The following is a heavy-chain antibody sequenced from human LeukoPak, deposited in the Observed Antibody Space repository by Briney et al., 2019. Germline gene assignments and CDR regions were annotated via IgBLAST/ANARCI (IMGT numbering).Heavy chain of an antibody. CDR2: ISYDGSNK. CDR3: ARDQTLGAIAVAGLDY. CDR1: GFTFSSYA. J-gene: IGHJ4*02. V-gene: IGHV3-30-3*01. Sequence: GRSLRLSCAASGFTFSSYAMHWVRQAPGKGLEWVAVISYDGSNKYYADSVKGRFTISRDNSKNTLYLQMNSLRAEDTAVYYCARDQTLGAIAVAGLDYWGQGTLVTVSS. D-gene: IGHD6-19*01.